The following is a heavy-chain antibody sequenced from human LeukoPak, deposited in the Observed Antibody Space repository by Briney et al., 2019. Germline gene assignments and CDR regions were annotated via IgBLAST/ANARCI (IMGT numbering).Heavy chain of an antibody. V-gene: IGHV4-59*08. D-gene: IGHD4-17*01. J-gene: IGHJ6*03. Sequence: PSETLSLTCTVSGGSISSYYWSWIRQPPGKGLEWIGYIYYSGSTNYNPSLKSRVTISVDTSKNQFSLKLSSVTAADTAVYYCARRPTTVTTGYYYYMNVWGKGTTVTVSS. CDR1: GGSISSYY. CDR3: ARRPTTVTTGYYYYMNV. CDR2: IYYSGST.